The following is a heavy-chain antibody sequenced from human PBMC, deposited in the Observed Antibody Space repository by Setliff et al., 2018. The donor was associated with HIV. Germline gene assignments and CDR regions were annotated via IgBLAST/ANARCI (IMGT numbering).Heavy chain of an antibody. Sequence: PSETLSLTCTVSGDSITSGGYFWSWIRQHPGKGLEWIGHIYYSGSTYYNPSLKSRVTISVDTSKNQFSLKLSSVTAADTAVYYCACSGWLPYFDYWGQGTLVT. J-gene: IGHJ4*02. CDR2: IYYSGST. CDR1: GDSITSGGYF. CDR3: ACSGWLPYFDY. D-gene: IGHD6-19*01. V-gene: IGHV4-31*03.